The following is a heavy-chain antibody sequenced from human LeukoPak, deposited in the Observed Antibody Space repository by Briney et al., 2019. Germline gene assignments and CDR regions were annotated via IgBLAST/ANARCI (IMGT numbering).Heavy chain of an antibody. CDR2: INQDGSEK. J-gene: IGHJ4*02. CDR3: ATSDY. CDR1: EFTLSRYL. V-gene: IGHV3-7*01. Sequence: SGGSLRLSCAASEFTLSRYLMSWVRQAPGKGLEWVANINQDGSEKYYVDSVKGRFTISRDNAKNSLYLQMNSLRAEDTAVYYCATSDYWGQGTLVTVSS.